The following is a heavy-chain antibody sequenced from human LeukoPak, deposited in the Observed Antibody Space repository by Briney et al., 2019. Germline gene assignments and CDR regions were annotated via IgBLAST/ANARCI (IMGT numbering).Heavy chain of an antibody. CDR2: IYYSGST. CDR3: ARRYMIIAVAGEWFDP. CDR1: GGSISSGGYY. D-gene: IGHD6-19*01. Sequence: SQTLSLTCTVSGGSISSGGYYWSWIRQHPGKGLEWIGYIYYSGSTYYNPSLKSRVTISVDTSKNQFSLKLSSVTAADTAVYYCARRYMIIAVAGEWFDPWGQGTLVTVSS. J-gene: IGHJ5*02. V-gene: IGHV4-31*03.